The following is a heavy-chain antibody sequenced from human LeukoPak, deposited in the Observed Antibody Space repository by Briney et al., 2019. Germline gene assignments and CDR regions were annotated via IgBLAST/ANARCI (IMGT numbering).Heavy chain of an antibody. J-gene: IGHJ4*02. CDR3: ARLEKQLWHYDS. V-gene: IGHV3-7*03. CDR2: IDQVGYEK. D-gene: IGHD5-18*01. CDR1: GFTFSSYW. Sequence: QAGGSLRLSCGASGFTFSSYWMSWVRQIPGKGLEWVANIDQVGYEKYYVDSVRGRFTISRDNAKNSLYLEMNSLRGEDTAVYYCARLEKQLWHYDSWGQGTLVTVSS.